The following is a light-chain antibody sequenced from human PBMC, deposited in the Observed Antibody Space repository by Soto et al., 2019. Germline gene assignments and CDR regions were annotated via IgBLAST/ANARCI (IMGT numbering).Light chain of an antibody. CDR2: NNN. V-gene: IGLV1-44*01. Sequence: QSVLTQPPSASGTPGQRVTISCSGSTYNIGSKTVSWYQQLPGSAPKVLIYNNNERPSGVPDRFSGSKSGTSASLAISGLQSEDEAAYYCATWDDSLPAVFGGGTKLTVL. CDR1: TYNIGSKT. J-gene: IGLJ2*01. CDR3: ATWDDSLPAV.